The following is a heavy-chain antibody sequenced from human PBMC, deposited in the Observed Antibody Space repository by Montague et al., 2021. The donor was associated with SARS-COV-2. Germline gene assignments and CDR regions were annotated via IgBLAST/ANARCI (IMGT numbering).Heavy chain of an antibody. CDR1: GFTFSSHP. V-gene: IGHV3-30*04. CDR2: ISFDGSSK. D-gene: IGHD3-22*01. Sequence: SLRLSCAASGFTFSSHPMHWVRQAPDNGLEWVAVISFDGSSKYYVDSMKGRLTISRDNSKNTLFLQMNSLRVEDTAVYYCARGRQWLVLGQVDYWGQGTLVTVSS. CDR3: ARGRQWLVLGQVDY. J-gene: IGHJ4*02.